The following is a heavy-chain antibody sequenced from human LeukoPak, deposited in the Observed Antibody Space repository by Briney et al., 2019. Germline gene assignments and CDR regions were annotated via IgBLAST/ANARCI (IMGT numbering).Heavy chain of an antibody. CDR1: GYTFTSYG. CDR2: INTDTGNP. V-gene: IGHV7-4-1*02. CDR3: ARRFGGNRGLGDYFDY. J-gene: IGHJ4*02. D-gene: IGHD4-23*01. Sequence: ASVKVSCKASGYTFTSYGISWVRQAPGQGLEWMGSINTDTGNPAYAQGFTGRFVFSLDTSVSTAYLQISSLEAEDTAVYYCARRFGGNRGLGDYFDYWGQGTLVTVSS.